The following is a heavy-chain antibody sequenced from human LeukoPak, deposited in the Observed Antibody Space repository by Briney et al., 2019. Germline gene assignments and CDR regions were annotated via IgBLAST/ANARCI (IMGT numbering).Heavy chain of an antibody. V-gene: IGHV3-7*01. D-gene: IGHD1-26*01. CDR2: IKQDGSEK. CDR3: ARDSSGSSPN. CDR1: EITFTNYW. J-gene: IGHJ4*02. Sequence: PGGSLRLSCAASEITFTNYWMTWVRQAPGKGLEWVANIKQDGSEKYYVDSVKGRFTISRDNAKNSLYLQMNSLRAEDTAVYYCARDSSGSSPNWGQGTLVTVSS.